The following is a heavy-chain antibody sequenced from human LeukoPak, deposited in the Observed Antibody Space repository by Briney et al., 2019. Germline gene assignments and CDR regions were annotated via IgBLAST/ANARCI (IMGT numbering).Heavy chain of an antibody. J-gene: IGHJ4*02. V-gene: IGHV3-23*01. CDR2: ISGSGGST. CDR1: GFTFSRYA. D-gene: IGHD3-9*01. Sequence: PGGSLRLSCAASGFTFSRYAMSWVRQAPGKGLGWVSAISGSGGSTYCADSVKGRFTISRDNSKNTLYLQMNSLRAEDTAVYYCAKDPQVLRYFDWFSVSYFDYWGQGTLVTVSS. CDR3: AKDPQVLRYFDWFSVSYFDY.